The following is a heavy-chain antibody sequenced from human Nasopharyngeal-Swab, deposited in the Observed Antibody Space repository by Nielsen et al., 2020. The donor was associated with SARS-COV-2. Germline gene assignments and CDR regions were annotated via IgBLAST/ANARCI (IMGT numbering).Heavy chain of an antibody. J-gene: IGHJ4*02. D-gene: IGHD6-19*01. CDR2: ISAYNGNT. CDR3: ATAVAGTDYFDY. CDR1: GYTFTSYG. Sequence: ASVKVSCKASGYTFTSYGINWVRQAPGQGLEWMGWISAYNGNTNYAQKVQGRVTMTTDTSTSTAYMELRSLRSDDTAVYYCATAVAGTDYFDYWGQGTLVTVSS. V-gene: IGHV1-18*01.